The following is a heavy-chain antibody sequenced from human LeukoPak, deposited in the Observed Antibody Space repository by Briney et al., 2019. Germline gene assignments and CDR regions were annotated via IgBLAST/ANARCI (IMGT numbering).Heavy chain of an antibody. CDR1: GYTFTSYG. D-gene: IGHD1-26*01. V-gene: IGHV1-2*02. Sequence: ASVKVSCKASGYTFTSYGISWVRQAPGQGLEWMGWINPNSGGTNYAQKFQGRVTMTRDTSISTAYMELSRLRSDDTAVYYCARRLVGANGDAFDIWGQGTMVTVSS. CDR2: INPNSGGT. CDR3: ARRLVGANGDAFDI. J-gene: IGHJ3*02.